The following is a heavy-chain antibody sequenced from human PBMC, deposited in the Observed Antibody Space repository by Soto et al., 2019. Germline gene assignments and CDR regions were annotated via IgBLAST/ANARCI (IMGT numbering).Heavy chain of an antibody. Sequence: EVQLVESGGGLVQPGGSLRLSCAASGFTVSSNYMSWVRQAPGKGLERVSIIYSGGTTYYADSVKGRFTISRDNSKTTLYLQMNSLTAEDTAVYYSAGAGISQAAAGSLDCCPIDSWGQGTLVTVSS. CDR3: AGAGISQAAAGSLDCCPIDS. CDR2: IYSGGTT. V-gene: IGHV3-66*01. CDR1: GFTVSSNY. J-gene: IGHJ4*02. D-gene: IGHD6-13*01.